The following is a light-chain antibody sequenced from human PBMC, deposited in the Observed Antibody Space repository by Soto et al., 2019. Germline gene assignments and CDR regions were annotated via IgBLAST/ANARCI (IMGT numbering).Light chain of an antibody. V-gene: IGKV3-11*01. CDR3: QQRSDRPRT. J-gene: IGKJ1*01. CDR1: QSVSSY. CDR2: DAS. Sequence: EIVLTQSPATLSLSPGERATLFCRASQSVSSYLAWYQQKPGQAPRLLIYDASNRATGIPARFSGSGSGTDFSLTISSLEPEDFAVYYCQQRSDRPRTFGQGTKVDIK.